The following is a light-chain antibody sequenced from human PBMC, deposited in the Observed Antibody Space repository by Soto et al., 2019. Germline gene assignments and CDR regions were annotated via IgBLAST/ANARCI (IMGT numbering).Light chain of an antibody. CDR1: QSVSSN. Sequence: IETTQSPATPSVSRGGRAARSCRASQSVSSNLVWYQQKPGQAPRLLIYGASTRVTGIPARFSGSGSGTEFTLTISSLQSEDFAVYYCQQYHNWWTFGQGTKVDIK. CDR2: GAS. CDR3: QQYHNWWT. J-gene: IGKJ1*01. V-gene: IGKV3-15*01.